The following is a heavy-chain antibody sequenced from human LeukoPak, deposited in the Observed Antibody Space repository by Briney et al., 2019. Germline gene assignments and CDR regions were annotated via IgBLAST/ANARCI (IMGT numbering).Heavy chain of an antibody. Sequence: ASVKVSCKASGYTFTGYYMHWVRQAPGQGLEWMGWINPNSGGTNYAQKFQGWVTVTRDTSISTAYMELSRLRSDDTAVYYCAREGREWLVYYFDYWGQGTLVTVSS. CDR1: GYTFTGYY. CDR2: INPNSGGT. V-gene: IGHV1-2*04. D-gene: IGHD6-19*01. J-gene: IGHJ4*02. CDR3: AREGREWLVYYFDY.